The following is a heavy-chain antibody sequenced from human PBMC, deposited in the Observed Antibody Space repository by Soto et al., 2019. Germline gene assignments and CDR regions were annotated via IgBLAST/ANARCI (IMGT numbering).Heavy chain of an antibody. CDR1: GGSFSGYY. Sequence: QVQLQQWGAGLLKPSETLSLTCAVYGGSFSGYYWSWIRQPPGKGLEWIGEINHSGSTNYNPSLKSRVTISVDTSKNQFSLKLSSVTAADTAVYYCARDDGGHMRGIDYWGQGTLVTVSS. D-gene: IGHD4-17*01. J-gene: IGHJ4*02. CDR3: ARDDGGHMRGIDY. V-gene: IGHV4-34*01. CDR2: INHSGST.